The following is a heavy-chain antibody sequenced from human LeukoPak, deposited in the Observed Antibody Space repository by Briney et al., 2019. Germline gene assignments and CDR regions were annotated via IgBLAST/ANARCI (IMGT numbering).Heavy chain of an antibody. CDR3: ARGYNDILAGYYLDAFDI. CDR2: ICYSGST. J-gene: IGHJ3*02. V-gene: IGHV4-59*01. CDR1: VGSINSYY. Sequence: PSETLSLTCTVSVGSINSYYWSWIRQPPGKGLEWIGYICYSGSTNYNPSLKSRVTISVDTSKNQFSLKLSSVTAADTAVYYCARGYNDILAGYYLDAFDIWGQGTMVTVSS. D-gene: IGHD3-9*01.